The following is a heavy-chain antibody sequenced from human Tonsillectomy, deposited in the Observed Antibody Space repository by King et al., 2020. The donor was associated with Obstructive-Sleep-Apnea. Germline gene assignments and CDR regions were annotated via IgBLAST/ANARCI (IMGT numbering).Heavy chain of an antibody. V-gene: IGHV3-11*01. CDR1: GITFSDYY. Sequence: VQLVESGGGLVKPGGSLRLSCAASGITFSDYYMSWIRQVPGKGLEWVSYMSGSGSTIYYADSVKGRFTISRDNAKNSLYLQMNSLRAEDTAVYYCAGSTFGWYFDYWGQGTLVTVSS. CDR2: MSGSGSTI. J-gene: IGHJ4*02. CDR3: AGSTFGWYFDY. D-gene: IGHD6-19*01.